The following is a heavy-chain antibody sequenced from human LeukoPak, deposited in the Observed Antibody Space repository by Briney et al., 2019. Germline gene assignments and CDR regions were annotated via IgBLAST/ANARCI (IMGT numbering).Heavy chain of an antibody. CDR1: GFSFSRYS. J-gene: IGHJ4*02. D-gene: IGHD3-22*01. CDR2: ISSDGSTI. V-gene: IGHV3-48*01. CDR3: ARDPAIQTWLSAYYFDS. Sequence: GGSLRLSCTASGFSFSRYSMNWVRQAPGKGLEWISYISSDGSTIYYADSVKGRFTISRDNARNSLYLQVNSLRAEDTAVYYCARDPAIQTWLSAYYFDSWGQGTQVTVSS.